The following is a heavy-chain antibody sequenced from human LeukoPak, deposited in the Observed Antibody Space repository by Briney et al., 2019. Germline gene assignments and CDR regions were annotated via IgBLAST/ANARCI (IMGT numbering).Heavy chain of an antibody. CDR2: INHSGST. CDR3: ARQTRTGDYEGDAFDI. Sequence: SETLSLTCAVYGGSFSGYYWSWIRQPPGKGLEWIGEINHSGSTNYNPSLKSRVTISVDTSKNQFSLKLRSVTAADTAVYYCARQTRTGDYEGDAFDIWGQGTMVTVSS. CDR1: GGSFSGYY. D-gene: IGHD4-17*01. V-gene: IGHV4-34*01. J-gene: IGHJ3*02.